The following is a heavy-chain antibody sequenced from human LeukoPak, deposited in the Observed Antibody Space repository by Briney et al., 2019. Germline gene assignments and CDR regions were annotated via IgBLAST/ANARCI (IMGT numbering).Heavy chain of an antibody. CDR3: ARSSSDYDFWSR. V-gene: IGHV4-39*07. Sequence: PSETLSVTCIVSGGSISSGNFYWGWIRQPPGKGLEWIGSIYFSENTYYNPSLKSRVTISVDTSKNHFSLTLNSVTAADTAVYYCARSSSDYDFWSRWGQGTLVTVSS. CDR1: GGSISSGNFY. CDR2: IYFSENT. J-gene: IGHJ4*02. D-gene: IGHD3-3*01.